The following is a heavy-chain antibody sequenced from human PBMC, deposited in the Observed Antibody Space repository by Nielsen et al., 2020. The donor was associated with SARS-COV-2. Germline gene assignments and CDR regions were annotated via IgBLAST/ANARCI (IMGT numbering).Heavy chain of an antibody. CDR1: GYTFTSYA. V-gene: IGHV1-2*06. Sequence: ASVKVSCKASGYTFTSYAMNWVRQAPGQGLEWMGRINPNSGGTNYAQKFQGRVTMTRDTSISTAYMELSRLRSDDTAVYYCASRHLTRYCSSTSCYHSPGFRFDPWGQGTLVTVSS. CDR3: ASRHLTRYCSSTSCYHSPGFRFDP. CDR2: INPNSGGT. J-gene: IGHJ5*02. D-gene: IGHD2-2*01.